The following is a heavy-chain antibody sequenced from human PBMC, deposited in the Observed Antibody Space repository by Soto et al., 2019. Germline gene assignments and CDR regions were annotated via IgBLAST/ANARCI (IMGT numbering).Heavy chain of an antibody. CDR1: GFTFDDYA. V-gene: IGHV3-9*01. Sequence: GGSLRLSCAASGFTFDDYAMHWVRQAPGKGLEWVSGISWNSGSIGYADSVKGRFTISRDNAKNSLYPQMNSLRAEDTALYYCAKAHDYGDYAFDYWGQGTLVTVSS. CDR3: AKAHDYGDYAFDY. CDR2: ISWNSGSI. D-gene: IGHD4-17*01. J-gene: IGHJ4*02.